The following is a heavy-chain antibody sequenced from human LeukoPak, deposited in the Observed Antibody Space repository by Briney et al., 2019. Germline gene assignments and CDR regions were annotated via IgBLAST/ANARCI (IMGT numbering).Heavy chain of an antibody. V-gene: IGHV3-30-3*01. CDR3: ARDLSLGGPPDRRSSGQGY. CDR2: ISYDGSNK. CDR1: GFTFSSYA. Sequence: GGSLRLSCAASGFTFSSYAMHWVRQAPGKGLEWVAVISYDGSNKYYADSVKGRFTISRDNSKNTLYLQMNSLRAEDTAVYYCARDLSLGGPPDRRSSGQGYWGQGTLVTVSS. D-gene: IGHD1-14*01. J-gene: IGHJ4*02.